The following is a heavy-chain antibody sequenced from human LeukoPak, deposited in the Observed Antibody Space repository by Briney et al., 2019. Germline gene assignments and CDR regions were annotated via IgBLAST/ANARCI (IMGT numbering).Heavy chain of an antibody. CDR3: AYRPPGDESFDI. CDR1: KHTLRELT. CDR2: FDPEDGET. V-gene: IGHV1-24*01. Sequence: VKAICQGSKHTLRELTVHRVRQPISKGLEWMGGFDPEDGETIYAQKFQGRVTMTEDTSTDTAYMELSSLRSEDTAVYYCAYRPPGDESFDIWGQGTMVTVSS. D-gene: IGHD3-16*01. J-gene: IGHJ3*02.